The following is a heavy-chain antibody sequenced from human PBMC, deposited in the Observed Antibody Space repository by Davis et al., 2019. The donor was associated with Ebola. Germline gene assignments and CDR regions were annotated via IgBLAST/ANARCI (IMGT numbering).Heavy chain of an antibody. J-gene: IGHJ5*02. CDR3: ARVAHP. CDR1: GYTFTDYY. Sequence: SVKVSCKASGYTFTDYYMNWVRQAPGQGLEWMGRIIPILGIANYAQKFQGRVTITADKSTSTAYMELSSLRSEDTAVYYCARVAHPWGQGTLVTVSS. CDR2: IIPILGIA. D-gene: IGHD5-12*01. V-gene: IGHV1-69*04.